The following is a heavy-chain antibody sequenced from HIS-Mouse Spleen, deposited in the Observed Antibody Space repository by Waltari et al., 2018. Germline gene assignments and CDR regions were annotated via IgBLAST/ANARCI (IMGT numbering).Heavy chain of an antibody. CDR3: ARVWGYHGMDV. Sequence: QVQLQQSGPGLVKPSQTLSLPCAIPGARVSSNSAAWHWIRQSPSRGLEWLGRTYYRSKWYNDYAVSVKSRITINPDTSKNQFSLQLNSVTPEDTAVYYCARVWGYHGMDVWGQGTTVTVSS. J-gene: IGHJ6*02. CDR2: TYYRSKWYN. V-gene: IGHV6-1*01. CDR1: GARVSSNSAA. D-gene: IGHD7-27*01.